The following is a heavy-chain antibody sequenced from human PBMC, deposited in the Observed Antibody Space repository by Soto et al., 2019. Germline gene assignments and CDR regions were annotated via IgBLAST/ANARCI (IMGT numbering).Heavy chain of an antibody. CDR2: ITPYNGNT. CDR3: TTGEGFLDY. D-gene: IGHD2-21*01. Sequence: QVQLVQSGAEVKKPGASVKVSCKASGYTFANYGISWVRQAPGQGLAWMGWITPYNGNTNYAQNLQGRLTMTTDTSTSTADMGLRSLRSDDTAVEYCTTGEGFLDYWGQGTLVTVSS. J-gene: IGHJ4*02. V-gene: IGHV1-18*01. CDR1: GYTFANYG.